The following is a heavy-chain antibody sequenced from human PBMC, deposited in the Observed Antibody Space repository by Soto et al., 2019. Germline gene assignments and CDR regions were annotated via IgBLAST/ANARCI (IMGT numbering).Heavy chain of an antibody. V-gene: IGHV3-13*01. CDR3: ARGYCSGGSCYFGYYGMDF. CDR1: GFTFSSYD. CDR2: IGTAGDT. Sequence: EVQLVESGGGLVQPGGSLRLSCAASGFTFSSYDMHWIRQATGKGLEWVSAIGTAGDTYYPGSVKGRFTISRENAKTSLYLQMNSLRAGDTAVYYCARGYCSGGSCYFGYYGMDFWGQGTTVTVSS. D-gene: IGHD2-15*01. J-gene: IGHJ6*02.